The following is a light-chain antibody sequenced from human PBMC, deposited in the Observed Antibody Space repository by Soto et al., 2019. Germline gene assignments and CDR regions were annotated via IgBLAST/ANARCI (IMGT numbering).Light chain of an antibody. CDR2: DVS. J-gene: IGLJ1*01. CDR3: SSYTSSSTL. CDR1: SIDVGGYNY. V-gene: IGLV2-14*01. Sequence: QSALNQPASVSGSPGQSITISCTGTSIDVGGYNYVSWYQQHPGKAPKLMIYDVSNRPSGVSNRFSGSKSGNTASLTISGLQAEDEADYYCSSYTSSSTLFGTGTKVTVL.